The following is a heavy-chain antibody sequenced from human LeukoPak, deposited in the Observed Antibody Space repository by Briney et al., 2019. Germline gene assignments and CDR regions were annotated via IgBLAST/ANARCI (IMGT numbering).Heavy chain of an antibody. CDR1: GFTFSSYS. J-gene: IGHJ4*02. V-gene: IGHV3-21*01. CDR2: ISSTLSYI. Sequence: PGGSLRLSCAASGFTFSSYSMNWVRQAPGKGLEWISSISSTLSYIYYADSLKGRFTISRDNAKNSLYLQMNSLRAEDTAVYYYARVSDTSGYSYGSIDYWGQGTLVTVSS. CDR3: ARVSDTSGYSYGSIDY. D-gene: IGHD5-18*01.